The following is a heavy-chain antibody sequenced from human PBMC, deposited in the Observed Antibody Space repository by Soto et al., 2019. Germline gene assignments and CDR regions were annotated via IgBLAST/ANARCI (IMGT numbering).Heavy chain of an antibody. V-gene: IGHV3-15*01. D-gene: IGHD2-21*02. CDR1: GLPFSNAW. CDR3: TTDGIVVMTAIYYFFHY. J-gene: IGHJ4*02. CDR2: IKSKTDGGTT. Sequence: EVQLVESGGGLVKPGGSLRLSCAASGLPFSNAWMSWVRQAPGKGLEWVGRIKSKTDGGTTDYAAPVKGRFAISRDDSKNTLYLQMNSLKTEDTAVYYCTTDGIVVMTAIYYFFHYWGQGTLVTVSS.